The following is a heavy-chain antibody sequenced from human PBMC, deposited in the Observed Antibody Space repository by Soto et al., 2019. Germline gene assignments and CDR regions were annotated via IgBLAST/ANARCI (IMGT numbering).Heavy chain of an antibody. CDR1: GGSISSGDYY. CDR2: IYYSGST. CDR3: ARGASYCTNGVCYRVFDY. D-gene: IGHD2-8*01. Sequence: SETLSLTCTVSGGSISSGDYYWSWIRQPPGKGLEWIGYIYYSGSTYYNPSLKSRVTISVDTSKNQFSLKLSSVTAADTAVYSCARGASYCTNGVCYRVFDYWGQGTLVTVSS. J-gene: IGHJ4*02. V-gene: IGHV4-30-4*01.